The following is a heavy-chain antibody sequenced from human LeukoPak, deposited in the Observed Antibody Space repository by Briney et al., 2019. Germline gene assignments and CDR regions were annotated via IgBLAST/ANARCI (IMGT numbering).Heavy chain of an antibody. CDR1: GVSINTYY. CDR3: ARTFSESYYYYGMDV. J-gene: IGHJ6*02. CDR2: IHYSGGI. Sequence: SETLSLTCSVSGVSINTYYWSWIRQPPGKGLEWIGYIHYSGGIKYNPSLKSRVTISVDTSKNQFSLKLSSVTAADTAVYYCARTFSESYYYYGMDVWGQGTTVTVSS. V-gene: IGHV4-59*01. D-gene: IGHD1-26*01.